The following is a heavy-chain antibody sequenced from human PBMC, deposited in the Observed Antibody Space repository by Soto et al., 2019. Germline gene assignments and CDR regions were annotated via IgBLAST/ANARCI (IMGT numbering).Heavy chain of an antibody. D-gene: IGHD4-17*01. CDR1: GFTFDDYA. CDR3: AKTVVLGYGDYRGDYFDC. V-gene: IGHV3-9*01. CDR2: ISRNSGSI. Sequence: EVQLVESGGGLVQPGRSLRLSCAASGFTFDDYAMHWVRQAPGKGLEWVSGISRNSGSIGYADSVKGRFTISRDNAKNSLYLPMNSLRAEDTALYYCAKTVVLGYGDYRGDYFDCWGLGTLVTVSS. J-gene: IGHJ4*02.